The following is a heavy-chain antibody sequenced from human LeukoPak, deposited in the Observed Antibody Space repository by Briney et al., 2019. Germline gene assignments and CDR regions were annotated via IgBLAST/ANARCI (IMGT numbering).Heavy chain of an antibody. CDR3: ARVAAAGDYFDY. J-gene: IGHJ4*02. CDR2: INHSGST. Sequence: SETLSLTCAVYGGSFSGYYWSWIRQPPGKGLEWIGEINHSGSTNYNPSLKSRVTMSVDTSKNQFSLKLSSVTAADTAVYYCARVAAAGDYFDYWGQGTLVTVSS. D-gene: IGHD6-13*01. V-gene: IGHV4-34*01. CDR1: GGSFSGYY.